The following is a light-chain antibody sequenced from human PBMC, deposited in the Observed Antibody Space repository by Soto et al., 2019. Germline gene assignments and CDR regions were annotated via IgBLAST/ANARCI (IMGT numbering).Light chain of an antibody. CDR3: QHYSNWPPT. J-gene: IGKJ3*01. Sequence: EVVMTQSPATLSVSPGERVTLSCRASESVHSNLAWYQQKPGQGPSLLIYYASTRVTGVPDRFSGSGSGTEFPLTISSLQSEDFGFYYCQHYSNWPPTFGPGSKVEIK. V-gene: IGKV3-15*01. CDR1: ESVHSN. CDR2: YAS.